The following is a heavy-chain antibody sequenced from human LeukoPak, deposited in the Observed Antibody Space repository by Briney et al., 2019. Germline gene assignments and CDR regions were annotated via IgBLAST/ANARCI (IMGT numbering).Heavy chain of an antibody. CDR2: ISSSSSYT. D-gene: IGHD3-16*01. V-gene: IGHV3-21*01. CDR1: GFTFSSYS. CDR3: AGGGDSYYDYVWGIERFVY. J-gene: IGHJ4*02. Sequence: GGSLRLSCAASGFTFSSYSMNWVRQAPGKGLEWVSSISSSSSYTYYADSVKGRFTISRDNAKNSLYLQMNSLRAEDTAVYYCAGGGDSYYDYVWGIERFVYWGQGTLVTVSS.